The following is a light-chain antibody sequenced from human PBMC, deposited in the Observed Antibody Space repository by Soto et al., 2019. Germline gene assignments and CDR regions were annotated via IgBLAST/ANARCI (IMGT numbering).Light chain of an antibody. J-gene: IGKJ2*03. CDR3: QQYGGSPYS. Sequence: EILMTQSPGTLSLSPGERATLSCRASQSVSSSYFAWYQQKPGQAPRLLIYGASSRATGIPDRFSGSGSGTDFTLTISTLEPEDFAVYYCQQYGGSPYSFGPGTKLEIK. V-gene: IGKV3-20*01. CDR2: GAS. CDR1: QSVSSSY.